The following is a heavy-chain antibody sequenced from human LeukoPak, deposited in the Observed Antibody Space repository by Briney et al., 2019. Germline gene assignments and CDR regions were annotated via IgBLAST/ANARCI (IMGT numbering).Heavy chain of an antibody. CDR1: GFTFSSYG. CDR3: AKATYYYDSSGYYYPD. Sequence: GGSPRLSCAASGFTFSSYGMSWVRQAPGKGLEWVSAISGSGGSTYYADSVKGRFTISRDNSKNTLYLQMNSLRAEDTAVYYCAKATYYYDSSGYYYPDWGQGTLVTVSS. V-gene: IGHV3-23*01. CDR2: ISGSGGST. J-gene: IGHJ4*02. D-gene: IGHD3-22*01.